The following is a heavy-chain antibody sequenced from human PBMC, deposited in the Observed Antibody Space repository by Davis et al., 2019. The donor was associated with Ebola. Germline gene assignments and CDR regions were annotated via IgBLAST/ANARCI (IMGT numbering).Heavy chain of an antibody. Sequence: GGSLRLSCAASGFTFSSHAMSWVRQAPGKGLEWVSYISSSSNTIYYADSVKGRFTISRDNAKNSLYLQMNSLRAEDTAVYYCARAAYYDFWSGYYYYMDVWGKGTTVTVSS. J-gene: IGHJ6*03. V-gene: IGHV3-48*04. D-gene: IGHD3-3*01. CDR1: GFTFSSHA. CDR3: ARAAYYDFWSGYYYYMDV. CDR2: ISSSSNTI.